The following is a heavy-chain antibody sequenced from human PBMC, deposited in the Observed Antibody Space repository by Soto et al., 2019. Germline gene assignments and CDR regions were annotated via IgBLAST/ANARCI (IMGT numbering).Heavy chain of an antibody. V-gene: IGHV3-33*06. Sequence: QVQLVESGGGVVQPGTSLRLSCAASGFAFSYHGIHWVRQAPGKGLEWVAVTWSGGRGEYYADSVRGRFTISRDNSKNTVYLQMNSMRVEDTAVYYCAKDDDTSSHYSLLDFRGQGNLVTVSS. CDR3: AKDDDTSSHYSLLDF. D-gene: IGHD3-22*01. CDR2: TWSGGRGE. J-gene: IGHJ4*02. CDR1: GFAFSYHG.